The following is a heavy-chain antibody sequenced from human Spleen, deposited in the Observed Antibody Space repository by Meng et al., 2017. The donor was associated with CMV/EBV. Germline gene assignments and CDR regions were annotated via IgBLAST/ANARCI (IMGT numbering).Heavy chain of an antibody. D-gene: IGHD1-26*01. J-gene: IGHJ4*02. CDR1: GFTFSASW. CDR2: ISGDGSIT. V-gene: IGHV3-74*01. CDR3: AGGGSPFY. Sequence: GGSLRLSCAASGFTFSASWMNWVRQAPGKGLVWVSRISGDGSITNYADSVKGRFTISRENAKSTLFLQMNSLRAEDAAVYYCAGGGSPFYWGRGTLVTVSS.